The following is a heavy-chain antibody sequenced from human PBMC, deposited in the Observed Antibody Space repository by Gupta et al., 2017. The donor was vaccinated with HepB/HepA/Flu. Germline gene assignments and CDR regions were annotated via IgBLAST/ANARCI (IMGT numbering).Heavy chain of an antibody. D-gene: IGHD3-3*01. CDR1: GFLFSNYA. CDR2: NSYDGMFK. Sequence: QVQLVESGGGVVQPGKSLRLSCAGSGFLFSNYAMHWVRQAPGKGLEWVALNSYDGMFKYYADAVKGRFAISRDNSKNTLFLELTSLTSEDTGIYYCARGSMKVESPPTPTNLFDYWGQGALVTVSS. CDR3: ARGSMKVESPPTPTNLFDY. J-gene: IGHJ4*02. V-gene: IGHV3-30*09.